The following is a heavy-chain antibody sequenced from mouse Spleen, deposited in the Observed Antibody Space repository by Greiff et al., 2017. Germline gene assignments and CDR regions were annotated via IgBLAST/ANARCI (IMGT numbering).Heavy chain of an antibody. J-gene: IGHJ3*01. CDR3: ANSPFAY. V-gene: IGHV1-69*01. Sequence: QVQLQQPGAELVMPGASVKLSCKASGYTFTSYWMHWVKQRPGQGLEWIGEIDPSDSYTNYNQKFKGKATLTVDKSSSTAYMQLSSLTSEDSAVYYCANSPFAYWGQGTLVTVSA. CDR2: IDPSDSYT. CDR1: GYTFTSYW.